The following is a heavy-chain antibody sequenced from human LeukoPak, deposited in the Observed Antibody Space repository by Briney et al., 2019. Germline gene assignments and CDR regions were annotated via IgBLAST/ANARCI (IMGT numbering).Heavy chain of an antibody. D-gene: IGHD6-13*01. CDR3: AKTFSSWYRGAFDY. J-gene: IGHJ4*02. V-gene: IGHV3-23*01. CDR2: ISGSGGST. Sequence: GGSLRLSCAASGFTFSSYEMNWVRQAPGKGLEWVSAISGSGGSTYYADSVKGRFTISRDNSKNTLYLQMNSLRAEDTAVYYCAKTFSSWYRGAFDYWGQGTLVTVSS. CDR1: GFTFSSYE.